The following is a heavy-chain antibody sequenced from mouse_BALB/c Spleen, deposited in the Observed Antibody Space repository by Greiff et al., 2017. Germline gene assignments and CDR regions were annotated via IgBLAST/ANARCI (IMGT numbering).Heavy chain of an antibody. CDR1: GFTFTDYY. D-gene: IGHD2-14*01. V-gene: IGHV7-3*02. Sequence: EVKLVESGGGLVQPGGSLRLSCATSGFTFTDYYMSWVRQPPGKALEWLGFIRNKANGYTTEYSASVKGRFTISRDNSKSILYLQMNTLRAEDSATSYCARGDYSGYGGFAYWGQGTLVTVSA. CDR2: IRNKANGYTT. CDR3: ARGDYSGYGGFAY. J-gene: IGHJ3*01.